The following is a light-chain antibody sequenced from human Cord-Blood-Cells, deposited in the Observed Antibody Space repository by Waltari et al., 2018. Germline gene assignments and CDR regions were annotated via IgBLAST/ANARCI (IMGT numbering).Light chain of an antibody. V-gene: IGKV1-39*01. J-gene: IGKJ4*01. CDR3: QQSYSTPLT. Sequence: DIQMTQSSSSLSVYVGDRATITRRASQSISSYLTWYKQKPGKAPKLLIYAASSLQSGVPSRFSGRGSGTDFTLTFSSLQPEDFATYYCQQSYSTPLTFVGGTKVEIK. CDR1: QSISSY. CDR2: AAS.